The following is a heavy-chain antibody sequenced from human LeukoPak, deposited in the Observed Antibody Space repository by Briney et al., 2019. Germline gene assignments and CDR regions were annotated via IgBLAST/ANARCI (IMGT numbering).Heavy chain of an antibody. V-gene: IGHV3-30*02. CDR3: ASAGEYYYYYTDV. CDR1: GFTFSNYG. D-gene: IGHD6-13*01. J-gene: IGHJ6*03. CDR2: IRDDGSNK. Sequence: GGSLRLSCAASGFTFSNYGMYWVRQPPGKGLEWVAFIRDDGSNKYYADSVKGRFTISRDNSKNTLYLQMNGLRAEDTALYYCASAGEYYYYYTDVWGKGTTVTVSS.